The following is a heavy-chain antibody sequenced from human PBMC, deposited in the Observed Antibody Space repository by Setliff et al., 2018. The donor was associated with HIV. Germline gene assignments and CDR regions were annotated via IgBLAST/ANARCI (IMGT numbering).Heavy chain of an antibody. CDR3: ARADSSSWFFATFDI. D-gene: IGHD6-13*01. V-gene: IGHV4-30-4*01. J-gene: IGHJ3*02. Sequence: PSETLSLTCTVSGDSINSGDYYWSWIRQPPGKGLEWIGYIYHSGSTHYNPSINSRVACSVDTSKNQFSLKLYSVTVADTAFYYCARADSSSWFFATFDIWGQGTRVTVS. CDR1: GDSINSGDYY. CDR2: IYHSGST.